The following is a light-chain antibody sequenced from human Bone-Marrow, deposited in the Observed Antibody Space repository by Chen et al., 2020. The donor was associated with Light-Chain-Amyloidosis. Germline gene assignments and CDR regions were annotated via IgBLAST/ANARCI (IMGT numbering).Light chain of an antibody. CDR3: QQYNNWHRT. Sequence: EIVMTQSPPPLSVSPGERATLSSRTRQSVSSNLAWYQQKPGQPPRLLIYGASTRPTGIPARFSGSGSGTEFTLTISSLQSEDFAVYYCQQYNNWHRTFGQGTKVEIK. V-gene: IGKV3-15*01. CDR2: GAS. J-gene: IGKJ1*01. CDR1: QSVSSN.